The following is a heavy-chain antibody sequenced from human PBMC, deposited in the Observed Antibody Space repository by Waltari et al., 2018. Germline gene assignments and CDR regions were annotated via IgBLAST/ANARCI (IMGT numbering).Heavy chain of an antibody. J-gene: IGHJ2*01. Sequence: EVQLVESGGGLVQPGGSLRLSCAASGFTFSSYEMNWVRQAPGKGLEWVSYISSSGSTIYYADSVKGRFTISRDNAKNSLYLQMSSLRSEDTAVYYCARIPVGGAFFRVDWYFDLWGRGTLVTVSS. CDR2: ISSSGSTI. CDR1: GFTFSSYE. V-gene: IGHV3-48*03. CDR3: ARIPVGGAFFRVDWYFDL. D-gene: IGHD2-21*01.